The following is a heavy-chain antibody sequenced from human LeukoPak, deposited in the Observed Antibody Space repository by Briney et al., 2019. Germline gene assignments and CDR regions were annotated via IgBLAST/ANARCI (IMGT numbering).Heavy chain of an antibody. J-gene: IGHJ4*02. V-gene: IGHV4-59*08. CDR3: ARAVSGRFDY. Sequence: PSETLFLTCTVPGGSMSPYHWGWIRQPPGKGLEWTGYIYYSGSTNYNPSLNSRVTISVDTSKNQFSLRLSSVTAADTAIYYCARAVSGRFDYWGQGTLVTVSS. D-gene: IGHD6-19*01. CDR2: IYYSGST. CDR1: GGSMSPYH.